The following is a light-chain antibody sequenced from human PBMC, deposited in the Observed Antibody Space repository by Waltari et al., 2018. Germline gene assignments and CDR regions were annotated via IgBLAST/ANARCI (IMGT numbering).Light chain of an antibody. CDR2: GAS. CDR3: QHYVRLPAT. CDR1: QSVSRA. Sequence: EIVLTQSPDSLSSSPGERVTLSCRASQSVSRALAWYQQKPGQPPRLLIFGASNRATGIPDRFSSSGSGTDFSLTISRLEPEDFAVYYCQHYVRLPATFGQGTKVEIK. V-gene: IGKV3-20*01. J-gene: IGKJ1*01.